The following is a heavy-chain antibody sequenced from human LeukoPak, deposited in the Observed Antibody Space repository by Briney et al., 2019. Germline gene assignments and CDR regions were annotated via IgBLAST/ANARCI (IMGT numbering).Heavy chain of an antibody. CDR2: INPNSGGT. CDR3: ARNIAAAGLPHHDAFDI. CDR1: GYTFTGYY. J-gene: IGHJ3*02. V-gene: IGHV1-2*04. D-gene: IGHD6-13*01. Sequence: GASVKVSCKASGYTFTGYYMHWVRQAPGQGLEWMGWINPNSGGTNYAQKFQGWVTMTRDTSISTAYMELSRLRSDDTAVYYCARNIAAAGLPHHDAFDIWGQGTMVTVSS.